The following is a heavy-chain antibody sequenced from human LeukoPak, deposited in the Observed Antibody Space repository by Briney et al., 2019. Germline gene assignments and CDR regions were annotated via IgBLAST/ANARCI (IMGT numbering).Heavy chain of an antibody. J-gene: IGHJ4*02. CDR2: ISGNAVAT. CDR3: ARDSYGHDY. D-gene: IGHD5-18*01. CDR1: GFTFSNFG. V-gene: IGHV3-23*01. Sequence: PGGSLRLSCAASGFTFSNFGMSWVRQAPGKGPEWVSTISGNAVATYYADSVKGRFTISRDNAKNSLYLQMNSLRAEDTAVYYCARDSYGHDYWGQGTLVTVSS.